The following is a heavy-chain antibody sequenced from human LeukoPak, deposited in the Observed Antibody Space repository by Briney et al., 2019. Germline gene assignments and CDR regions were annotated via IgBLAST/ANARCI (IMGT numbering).Heavy chain of an antibody. J-gene: IGHJ4*02. CDR1: GCTFSSYG. CDR2: ISYDGSNK. V-gene: IGHV3-30*18. CDR3: AKIEGPYYDYVWGSYRNFDY. D-gene: IGHD3-16*02. Sequence: GGSLRLSCVGSGCTFSSYGMHWVRQAPGKGLEWVAVISYDGSNKYYADSVKGRFTISRDNSKNTLYLQMNSLRAEDTAVYYCAKIEGPYYDYVWGSYRNFDYWGQGTLVTVSS.